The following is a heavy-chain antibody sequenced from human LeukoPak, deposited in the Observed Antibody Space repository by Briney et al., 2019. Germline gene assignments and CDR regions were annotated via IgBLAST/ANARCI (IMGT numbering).Heavy chain of an antibody. V-gene: IGHV3-7*01. CDR2: IRQDGSEK. Sequence: GGSLRLSCEVSGFTFTDYWMNWIRQAPGKGPEWVASIRQDGSEKTYVDSVKGRFTISRDNTKNSLSLQLNGLRAEDTAVYYCARDGTAAGLYFDLWGQGTLVTVSS. D-gene: IGHD6-13*01. J-gene: IGHJ4*01. CDR3: ARDGTAAGLYFDL. CDR1: GFTFTDYW.